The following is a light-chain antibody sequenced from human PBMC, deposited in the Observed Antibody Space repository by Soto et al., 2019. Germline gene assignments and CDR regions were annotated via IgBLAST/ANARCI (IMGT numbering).Light chain of an antibody. J-gene: IGLJ1*01. CDR2: DVS. Sequence: QSVLNQPASVSGSPGQSITISCTGTSSDVGGYNYVSWYQQHPGKAPKLMIYDVSYRPSGVSDRFSGSKSGNTASLTISGLQSEDEADYYCDSYTSGSSYVFGTGTKVTVL. V-gene: IGLV2-14*01. CDR1: SSDVGGYNY. CDR3: DSYTSGSSYV.